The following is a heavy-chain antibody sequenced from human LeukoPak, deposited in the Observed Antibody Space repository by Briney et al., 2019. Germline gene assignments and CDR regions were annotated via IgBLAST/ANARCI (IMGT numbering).Heavy chain of an antibody. V-gene: IGHV4-34*01. Sequence: SETLSLTCAVYGGSFSGYYWSWIRQPPGKGLEWIGEINHSGSTSYNPSLKSRVTISVDTSKNQFSLKLSSVTAADTAVYYCARTPPVDQPPPQQWLPFDYWGQGTLVTVSS. CDR1: GGSFSGYY. CDR3: ARTPPVDQPPPQQWLPFDY. D-gene: IGHD6-19*01. CDR2: INHSGST. J-gene: IGHJ4*02.